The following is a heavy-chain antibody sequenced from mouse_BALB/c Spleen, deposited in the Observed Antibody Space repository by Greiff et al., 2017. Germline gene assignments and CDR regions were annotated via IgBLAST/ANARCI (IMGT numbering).Heavy chain of an antibody. J-gene: IGHJ4*01. CDR1: GYTFTDYV. D-gene: IGHD2-2*01. Sequence: QVTLKESGPELVKPGASVKMSCKASGYTFTDYVISWVKQRTGQGLEWIGEIYPGSGSTYYNEKFKGKATLTADKSSNTAYMQLSSLTSEDSAVYFCARWGGYKGGYYAMDYWGQGTSVTVSS. CDR3: ARWGGYKGGYYAMDY. V-gene: IGHV1-77*01. CDR2: IYPGSGST.